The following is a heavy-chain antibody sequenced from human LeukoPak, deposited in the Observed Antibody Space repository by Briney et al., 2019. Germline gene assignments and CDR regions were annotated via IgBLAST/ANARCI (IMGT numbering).Heavy chain of an antibody. CDR3: ATSSSWYYFDS. CDR2: IKQDGSGK. Sequence: GGSLRLTCAASGFTFSSYWMGWVGQAPGKGLERVANIKQDGSGKYYVDSVKGRFTISRDNAKNSLYLQMNSLRAEDTAVYYCATSSSWYYFDSWGQGTLVTVSS. D-gene: IGHD6-13*01. V-gene: IGHV3-7*01. J-gene: IGHJ4*02. CDR1: GFTFSSYW.